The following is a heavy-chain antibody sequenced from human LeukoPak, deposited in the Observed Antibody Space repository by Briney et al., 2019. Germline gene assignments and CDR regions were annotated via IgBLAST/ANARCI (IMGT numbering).Heavy chain of an antibody. V-gene: IGHV4-34*01. CDR1: GGSFSGYY. D-gene: IGHD3-10*01. J-gene: IGHJ4*02. CDR3: ARARWRGSGSYYNLNYFDY. Sequence: SETLSLTCAVYGGSFSGYYWSWIRQPPGKGLEWIGEINHSGSTNYNPSLKSRVTISVDTSKNQFSLKLSSVTAADTAVYYCARARWRGSGSYYNLNYFDYWGQGTLVTVSS. CDR2: INHSGST.